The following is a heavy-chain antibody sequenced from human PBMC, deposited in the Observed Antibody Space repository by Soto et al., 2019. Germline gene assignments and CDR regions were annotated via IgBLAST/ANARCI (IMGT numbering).Heavy chain of an antibody. J-gene: IGHJ5*02. V-gene: IGHV2-5*01. CDR1: GFSIDSKDAG. Sequence: QITLKESGPTLVRPTQTLTLTCSLSGFSIDSKDAGVGWVRQPPGKALEWLAHIYWNDEKRYRPSLRSRLTITKDTSKNHVVLTMTNMGTADTGTYFCAHRTFAGDGNVDWFDPWGPGTLVTVSS. CDR3: AHRTFAGDGNVDWFDP. D-gene: IGHD2-8*01. CDR2: IYWNDEK.